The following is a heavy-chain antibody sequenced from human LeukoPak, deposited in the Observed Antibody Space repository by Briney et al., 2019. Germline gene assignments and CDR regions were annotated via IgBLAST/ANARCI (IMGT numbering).Heavy chain of an antibody. Sequence: GGSLRLSCAASGFTFSSYSMNWVRQAPGKGLEWVSYISSSSSTIYYADSAKGRFTISRDNAKNSLYLQMNSLRAEDTAVYYCARVGVVVVAASDAFDIWGQGTMVTVSS. CDR1: GFTFSSYS. CDR2: ISSSSSTI. V-gene: IGHV3-48*04. J-gene: IGHJ3*02. D-gene: IGHD2-15*01. CDR3: ARVGVVVVAASDAFDI.